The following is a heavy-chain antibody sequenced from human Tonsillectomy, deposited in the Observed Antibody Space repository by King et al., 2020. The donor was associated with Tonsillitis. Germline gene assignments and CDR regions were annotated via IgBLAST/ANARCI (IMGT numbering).Heavy chain of an antibody. CDR3: AKEYYDILPDYYARTFDY. Sequence: EVQLVESGGGLVQPGGSLRLSCAASGFTFSNYAMSWVRQAPGKGLEWVSATSGSGGSTFYADSVKGRFTISRDNSKNTLYLQLNSLRAEDTAVYYCAKEYYDILPDYYARTFDYWGQGTLVTVSS. CDR1: GFTFSNYA. CDR2: TSGSGGST. V-gene: IGHV3-23*04. J-gene: IGHJ4*02. D-gene: IGHD3-9*01.